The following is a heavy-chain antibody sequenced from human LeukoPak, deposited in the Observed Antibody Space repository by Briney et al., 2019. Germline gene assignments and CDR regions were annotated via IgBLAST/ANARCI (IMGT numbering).Heavy chain of an antibody. CDR1: GFTFSDYY. V-gene: IGHV3-11*04. J-gene: IGHJ4*02. CDR2: ISSSGSTI. D-gene: IGHD3-16*01. Sequence: GGSLRLSCAASGFTFSDYYMSWIRQAPGKGLEWVSYISSSGSTIYYADSVKGRFTISRDNAKNSLYLQVNSLRAEDTAVYYCATDRGIVAGALDYWGQGTLVTVSS. CDR3: ATDRGIVAGALDY.